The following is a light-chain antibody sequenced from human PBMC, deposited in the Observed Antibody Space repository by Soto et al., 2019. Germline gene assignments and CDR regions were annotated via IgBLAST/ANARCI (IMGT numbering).Light chain of an antibody. Sequence: AIQMTQSPCSLSASVGDRVTITCRASQGIRNDLGWYQQRPGKAPKLLIYATSNLQTGVPSRFSGSGSDTDFTLSISSLQPEDFATYYCLQDYSYPRTFGQGTKVEIK. CDR2: ATS. CDR1: QGIRND. V-gene: IGKV1-6*01. J-gene: IGKJ1*01. CDR3: LQDYSYPRT.